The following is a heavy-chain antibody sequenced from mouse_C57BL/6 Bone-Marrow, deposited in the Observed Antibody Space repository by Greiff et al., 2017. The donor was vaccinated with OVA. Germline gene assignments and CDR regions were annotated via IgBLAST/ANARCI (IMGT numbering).Heavy chain of an antibody. CDR2: INYDGSST. CDR1: GFTFSDYY. Sequence: VQLKESEGGLVQPGSSMKLSCTASGFTFSDYYMAWVRQVPEKGLEWVANINYDGSSTYYLDSLKSRFIISRDNAKNMLYLQMSSLKSEDTATYYCAREDGFYWYFDVWGTGTTVTVSS. D-gene: IGHD2-3*01. V-gene: IGHV5-16*01. J-gene: IGHJ1*03. CDR3: AREDGFYWYFDV.